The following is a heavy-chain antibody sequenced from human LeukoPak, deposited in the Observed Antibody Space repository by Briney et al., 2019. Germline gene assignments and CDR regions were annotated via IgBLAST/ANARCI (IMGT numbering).Heavy chain of an antibody. J-gene: IGHJ3*01. CDR1: GFTFSRHG. CDR3: AKDIQLSA. Sequence: GGSLRLSCAVSGFTFSRHGMGWVRQAPGKGLEWVSLIASSGRNTYYTDSVRGRFTISRDNSKKTLSLQMNSLRVEDTAIYYCAKDIQLSAWGLGTMVTVSS. D-gene: IGHD5-24*01. V-gene: IGHV3-23*01. CDR2: IASSGRNT.